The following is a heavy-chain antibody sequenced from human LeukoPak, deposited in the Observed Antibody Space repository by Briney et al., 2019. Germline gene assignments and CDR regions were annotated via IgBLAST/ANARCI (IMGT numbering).Heavy chain of an antibody. V-gene: IGHV1-8*01. Sequence: ASVKVSCKASGYAFTSYDINWVRQATGQGLEWMGWVNPNSGNTGYAQKFQGRVTMTRNTSISTAYMELSSLRSEDTAVYYCARSSRAAADDYWGQGTLVTVSS. D-gene: IGHD6-13*01. CDR2: VNPNSGNT. CDR1: GYAFTSYD. J-gene: IGHJ4*02. CDR3: ARSSRAAADDY.